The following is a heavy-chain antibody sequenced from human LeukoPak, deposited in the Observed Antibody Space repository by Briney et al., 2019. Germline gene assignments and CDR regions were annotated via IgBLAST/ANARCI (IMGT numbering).Heavy chain of an antibody. V-gene: IGHV4-61*02. CDR1: GGSISSGSYY. J-gene: IGHJ4*02. CDR3: ASASPVDTAIDY. Sequence: SQTLSLTCTDSGGSISSGSYYWSWIRQPAGKGLEWLGRIYTSGSTNYNPSLKSRVTISVDTSKTQFSLKLSSVTAADTAVYYCASASPVDTAIDYWGQGTLVTVSS. CDR2: IYTSGST. D-gene: IGHD5-18*01.